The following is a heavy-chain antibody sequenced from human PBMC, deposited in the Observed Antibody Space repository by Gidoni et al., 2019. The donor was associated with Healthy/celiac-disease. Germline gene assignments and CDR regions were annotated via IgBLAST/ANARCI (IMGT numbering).Heavy chain of an antibody. CDR2: INPTSGGT. CDR3: ARDRVDYYGSGSFATGGMDV. Sequence: QVQRVQSGAEVKKPGASVKVSCKASGYTFTGYYMHWVRQAPGQGLDWLGWINPTSGGTNYAQKFQGWVTMTRDTSISTAYMELSRLRSDDTAVYYCARDRVDYYGSGSFATGGMDVWGQGTTVTVSS. V-gene: IGHV1-2*04. J-gene: IGHJ6*02. CDR1: GYTFTGYY. D-gene: IGHD3-10*01.